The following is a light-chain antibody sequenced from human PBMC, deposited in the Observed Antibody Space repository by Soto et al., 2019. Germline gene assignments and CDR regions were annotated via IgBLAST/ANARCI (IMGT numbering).Light chain of an antibody. CDR2: KAS. CDR3: QQSDSYSWT. Sequence: DIPMTQSPSTLSASVGDRVTITCRASQIITTWLAWYQQKPGKAPKLLIYKASSLESGVPSRFSGSGSGTEFTLTISSLQPDDFATYYCQQSDSYSWTFGQGTKVEIK. V-gene: IGKV1-5*03. J-gene: IGKJ1*01. CDR1: QIITTW.